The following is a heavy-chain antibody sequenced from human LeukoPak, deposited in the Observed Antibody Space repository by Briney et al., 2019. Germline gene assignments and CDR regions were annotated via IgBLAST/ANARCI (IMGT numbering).Heavy chain of an antibody. CDR1: GFTFRSYA. CDR3: AKEKDSRGFFDY. V-gene: IGHV3-23*01. CDR2: ISGSGDST. J-gene: IGHJ4*02. D-gene: IGHD3-22*01. Sequence: GGSLRLSCAASGFTFRSYAMSWVRQSPGKGLEWVSAISGSGDSTYSGDSARGRFTISRDNSTHTVFLQMKGLRAEDTAVYYCAKEKDSRGFFDYWGQGALGTVSS.